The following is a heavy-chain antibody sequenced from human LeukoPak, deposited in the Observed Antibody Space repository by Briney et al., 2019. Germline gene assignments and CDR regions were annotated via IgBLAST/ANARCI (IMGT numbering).Heavy chain of an antibody. D-gene: IGHD3-3*01. Sequence: GGSLRLSCAASGFAFSGCDMHWVRRASGKGLEWVGRITTKANRYATAYSASLKGRFTISRDDSKNTAYLQMNSLRTEDTAVYYCTTYKSGHYWGQGTLVTVSS. V-gene: IGHV3-73*01. CDR2: ITTKANRYAT. CDR1: GFAFSGCD. CDR3: TTYKSGHY. J-gene: IGHJ4*02.